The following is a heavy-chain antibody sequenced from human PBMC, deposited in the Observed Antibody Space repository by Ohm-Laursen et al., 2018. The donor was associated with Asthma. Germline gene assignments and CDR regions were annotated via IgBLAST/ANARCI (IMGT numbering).Heavy chain of an antibody. D-gene: IGHD3-9*01. J-gene: IGHJ4*02. Sequence: SQTLSLTCTVSGGSISSGDYYWSWIRQPPGKGLEWIGYIYYSGSTYYNPSLKSQFTISVDTSKNQFSLKLSSVTAADTAVYYCARHNYDILTGYPYYFDYWGQGTLVTVSS. CDR3: ARHNYDILTGYPYYFDY. CDR2: IYYSGST. CDR1: GGSISSGDYY. V-gene: IGHV4-30-4*01.